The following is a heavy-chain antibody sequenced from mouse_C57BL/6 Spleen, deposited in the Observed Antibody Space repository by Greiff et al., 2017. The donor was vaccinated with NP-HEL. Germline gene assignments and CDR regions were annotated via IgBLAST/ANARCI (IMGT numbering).Heavy chain of an antibody. CDR3: ARDGYYFDY. V-gene: IGHV5-4*01. D-gene: IGHD2-2*01. CDR2: ISDGGSYT. J-gene: IGHJ2*01. Sequence: EVKLVESGGGLVQPGESLKLSCESNEYEFPSHAMSWVRQTPEKRLEWVATISDGGSYTYYPDNVKGRFTISRDNAKNNLYLQMSHLKSEDTAMYYCARDGYYFDYWGQGTTLTVSS. CDR1: EYEFPSHA.